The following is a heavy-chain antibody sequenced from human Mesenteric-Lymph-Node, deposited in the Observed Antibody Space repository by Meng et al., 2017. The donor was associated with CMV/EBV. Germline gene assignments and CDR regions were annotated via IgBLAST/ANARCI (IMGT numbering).Heavy chain of an antibody. V-gene: IGHV3-30*02. CDR2: IRYDGSNK. CDR3: AKVHAVVVPA. D-gene: IGHD2-2*01. CDR1: GFTFSSHG. J-gene: IGHJ4*02. Sequence: GESPKISCAASGFTFSSHGMHWVRQAPGKGLEWVAFIRYDGSNKYYADSVKGRFTISRDNSKNTLYLQMNSLRAEDTAVYYCAKVHAVVVPAWGQGTLVTVSS.